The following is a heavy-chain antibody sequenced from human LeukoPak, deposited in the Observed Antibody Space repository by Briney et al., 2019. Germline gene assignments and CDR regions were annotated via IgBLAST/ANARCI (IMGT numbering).Heavy chain of an antibody. CDR3: APYYDFWSGYYEREVWFDP. CDR1: GGTFSSYA. D-gene: IGHD3-3*01. CDR2: IIPIFGTA. Sequence: SVKVSCKASGGTFSSYAISWVRQAPGQGLEWMRGIIPIFGTANYAQKFQGRVTITADESTSTAYMELSSLRSEDTAVYYCAPYYDFWSGYYEREVWFDPWGQGTLVTVSS. J-gene: IGHJ5*02. V-gene: IGHV1-69*01.